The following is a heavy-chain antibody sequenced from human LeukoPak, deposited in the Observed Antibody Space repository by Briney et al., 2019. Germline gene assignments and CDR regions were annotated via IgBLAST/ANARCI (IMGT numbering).Heavy chain of an antibody. CDR3: TSLRRQYYYYMDI. CDR1: GFSFSSYR. CDR2: ISGSGNHI. J-gene: IGHJ6*03. V-gene: IGHV3-21*01. Sequence: GGSLRLSCAASGFSFSSYRMNWVRQAPGKGLEWVSSISGSGNHIYYADSVKGRFIISRDNAKDSLFLQMNSLRPDDTAVYYCTSLRRQYYYYMDIWGKGTTVIVS. D-gene: IGHD4-11*01.